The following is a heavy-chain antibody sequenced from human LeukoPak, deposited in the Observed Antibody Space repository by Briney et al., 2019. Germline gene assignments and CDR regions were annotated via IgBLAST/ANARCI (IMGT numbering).Heavy chain of an antibody. CDR2: ISPYNGNT. Sequence: ASVKVSCKASGYTFTSTGINWVRQAPGQGLEWMAWISPYNGNTKYARKFQGRVTVTTDTSTTTAYMDLRSLRSDDTAVYYCTRAYLTPAGSDAFDIWGQGTMVTVSS. D-gene: IGHD2-2*01. J-gene: IGHJ3*02. CDR3: TRAYLTPAGSDAFDI. V-gene: IGHV1-18*01. CDR1: GYTFTSTG.